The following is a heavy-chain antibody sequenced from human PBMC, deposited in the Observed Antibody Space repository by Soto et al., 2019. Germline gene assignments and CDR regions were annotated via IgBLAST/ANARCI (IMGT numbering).Heavy chain of an antibody. Sequence: QVQLVQSGAEAGKPGSSVKVSCRASGGIFSSFTISWVRQAPGQGLEWLGGIIPIFDTPTYAQNFQGRVTITADKSTNTVYMELSSLRSEDTAVYYCATHGATTMARGAMKHYYYVIDVWGQGTTVTVSS. CDR2: IIPIFDTP. CDR1: GGIFSSFT. V-gene: IGHV1-69*06. D-gene: IGHD3-10*01. J-gene: IGHJ6*02. CDR3: ATHGATTMARGAMKHYYYVIDV.